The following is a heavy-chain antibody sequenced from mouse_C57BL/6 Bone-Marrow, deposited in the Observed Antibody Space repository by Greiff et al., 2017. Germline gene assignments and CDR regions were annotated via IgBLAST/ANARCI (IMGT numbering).Heavy chain of an antibody. V-gene: IGHV1-72*01. D-gene: IGHD1-2*01. CDR2: IDPISGGT. CDR3: ARDSLLRSYYFDY. CDR1: GYTFTSYW. Sequence: QVQLQQPGAELVKPGASVKLSCKASGYTFTSYWMHWVKQRPGRGLGWIGRIDPISGGTKYNEKFKSKATLTVDKPSSTAYMQPIILTSEYSAVYYCARDSLLRSYYFDYWGQGTTLTVSS. J-gene: IGHJ2*01.